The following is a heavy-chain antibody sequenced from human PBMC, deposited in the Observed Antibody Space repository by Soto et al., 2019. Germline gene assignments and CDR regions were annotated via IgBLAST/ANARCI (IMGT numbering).Heavy chain of an antibody. Sequence: LTLTYTVSGGSLSSSSYYWGRFRQPQGKGLEWIGSIYYSGSTYYNPSLKSRVTISVDTSKNQFSLKLSSVTAADTAVYYCARLPSGYSYGYGGFDYWGQGTLVTVSS. CDR2: IYYSGST. CDR3: ARLPSGYSYGYGGFDY. CDR1: GGSLSSSSYY. V-gene: IGHV4-39*01. D-gene: IGHD5-18*01. J-gene: IGHJ4*02.